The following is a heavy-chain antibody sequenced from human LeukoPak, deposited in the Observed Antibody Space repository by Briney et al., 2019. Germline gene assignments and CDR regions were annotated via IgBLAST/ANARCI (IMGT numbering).Heavy chain of an antibody. CDR3: ARDLVDTTSNWFGP. D-gene: IGHD5-18*01. V-gene: IGHV6-1*01. CDR1: GDSVSSNSAA. Sequence: SQTLSLTCAISGDSVSSNSAAWNWIRQSPWRGLEWLGRTYYRSKWYTDYADSVKSRITINADATKNQVSLQMNSVTPEDTAVYYCARDLVDTTSNWFGPWGQGTPVTVSS. J-gene: IGHJ5*02. CDR2: TYYRSKWYT.